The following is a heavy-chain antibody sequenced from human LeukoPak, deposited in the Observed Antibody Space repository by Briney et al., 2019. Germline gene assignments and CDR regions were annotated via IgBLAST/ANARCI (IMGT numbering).Heavy chain of an antibody. Sequence: PSETLSRTCSVSGVPISTYYWSWIRQSPGKRLEWIAYVYYNGDIMYNPSLKSRVTISLDTSKNQFSLNMASVTAADTAVYFCATTWYYDTRGYLFDDWGHGTLVTVSS. CDR2: VYYNGDI. CDR1: GVPISTYY. J-gene: IGHJ4*01. V-gene: IGHV4-59*01. CDR3: ATTWYYDTRGYLFDD. D-gene: IGHD3-22*01.